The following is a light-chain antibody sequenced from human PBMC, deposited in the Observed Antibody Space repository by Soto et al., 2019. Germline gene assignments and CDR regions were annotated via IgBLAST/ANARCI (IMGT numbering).Light chain of an antibody. J-gene: IGKJ1*01. Sequence: DIQMTQSPSTLPASVGDRVTITCRASQTIDNWLAWYQQKPGKVPKLLIYKASSLESGVPSRFSGSGSGTECTLTISSLQPDDFATYYCQQCHFYWTFGQGTKVEIK. CDR1: QTIDNW. CDR3: QQCHFYWT. CDR2: KAS. V-gene: IGKV1-5*03.